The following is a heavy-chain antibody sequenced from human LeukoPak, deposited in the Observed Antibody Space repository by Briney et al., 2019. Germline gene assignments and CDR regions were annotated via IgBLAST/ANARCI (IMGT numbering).Heavy chain of an antibody. V-gene: IGHV4-34*01. Sequence: SETLSLTCAVYGGSLSGYYWSWIRQPPGKGLEWIGEINHSGSTNYNPSLKSRVTISVDTSKNQFSLKLSSVTAADTAVYYCASLPYYYDSSGYGASYWGQGTLVTVSS. CDR2: INHSGST. CDR1: GGSLSGYY. J-gene: IGHJ4*02. D-gene: IGHD3-22*01. CDR3: ASLPYYYDSSGYGASY.